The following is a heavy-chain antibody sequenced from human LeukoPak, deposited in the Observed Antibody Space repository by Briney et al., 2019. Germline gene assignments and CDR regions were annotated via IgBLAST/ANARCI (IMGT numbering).Heavy chain of an antibody. CDR3: VRGPITMVRGVVPGWFDP. J-gene: IGHJ5*02. CDR1: GYTFTSYA. D-gene: IGHD3-10*01. CDR2: INAGNGNT. Sequence: GASVKVSCKASGYTFTSYAMHWVRQAPGQRLEWMGWINAGNGNTKYSQKIQGRVTITRDTSASTAYMELSSLRSEDTAVYYCVRGPITMVRGVVPGWFDPWGQGTLVTVSS. V-gene: IGHV1-3*01.